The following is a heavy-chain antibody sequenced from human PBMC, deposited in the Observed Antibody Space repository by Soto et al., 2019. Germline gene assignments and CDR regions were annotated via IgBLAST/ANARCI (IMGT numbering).Heavy chain of an antibody. CDR2: ISYDGSNK. CDR3: AKDIVRYTYGACDY. CDR1: GFTFNTYG. V-gene: IGHV3-30*18. D-gene: IGHD5-18*01. J-gene: IGHJ4*02. Sequence: QVQLVESGGAVFQPGKSLRLSCAASGFTFNTYGMYWVRQAPGKGLEWVAAISYDGSNKYHADSVKGRFTISRDNSKNTLYLQMNSLRVEDTAVYYCAKDIVRYTYGACDYWGQGALVTVSS.